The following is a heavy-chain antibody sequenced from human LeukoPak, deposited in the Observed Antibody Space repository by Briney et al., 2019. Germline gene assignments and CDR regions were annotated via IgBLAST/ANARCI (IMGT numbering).Heavy chain of an antibody. D-gene: IGHD3-10*01. V-gene: IGHV4-34*01. CDR2: INHNGGT. CDR1: GGSFSDYY. CDR3: ARGYYYGSGSYYYYYYGMDV. J-gene: IGHJ6*02. Sequence: SETLSLTCGVYGGSFSDYYWSWVRQPPGKGLEWIGEINHNGGTNYNLSLKSRVTMSVDTSKNQFSLKLSSVTAADTAVYYCARGYYYGSGSYYYYYYGMDVWGQGTTVTVSS.